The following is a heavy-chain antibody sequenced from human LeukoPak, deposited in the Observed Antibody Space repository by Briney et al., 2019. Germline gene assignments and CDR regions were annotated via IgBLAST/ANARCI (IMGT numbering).Heavy chain of an antibody. D-gene: IGHD3-22*01. V-gene: IGHV4-34*01. J-gene: IGHJ3*02. Sequence: PSETLSLTCAVYGGSFSGYYWSRIRQPPGKGLEWIGEINHSGSTNYNPSLKSRVTISVDTSKNQFSLKLSSVTAADTAVYYCARHSNYYDSSGYFRLVAFDIWGQGTMVTVSS. CDR1: GGSFSGYY. CDR2: INHSGST. CDR3: ARHSNYYDSSGYFRLVAFDI.